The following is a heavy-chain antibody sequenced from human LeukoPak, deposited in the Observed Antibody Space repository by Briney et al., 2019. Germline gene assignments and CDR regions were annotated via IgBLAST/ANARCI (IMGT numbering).Heavy chain of an antibody. Sequence: GGSLRLPCAASGFSFSNYAMSWVRQAPARGLEWVSSLRGGGETFYADSVKGRFTLSRDDSRNTVYLQLNNLRVEDTAIYYCARASWISNVDAVWWGQGTLVTVSS. V-gene: IGHV3-23*01. CDR1: GFSFSNYA. D-gene: IGHD1-1*01. CDR2: LRGGGET. CDR3: ARASWISNVDAVW. J-gene: IGHJ4*02.